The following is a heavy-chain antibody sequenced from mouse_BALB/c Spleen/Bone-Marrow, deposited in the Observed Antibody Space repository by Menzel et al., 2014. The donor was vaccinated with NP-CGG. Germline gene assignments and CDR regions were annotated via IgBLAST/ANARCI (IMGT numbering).Heavy chain of an antibody. D-gene: IGHD2-1*01. J-gene: IGHJ2*01. CDR3: ARNGYYGYSDY. V-gene: IGHV4-1*02. CDR1: GFDFSGYW. CDR2: INPDSSTI. Sequence: EVQLQQSGGGLVQPGGSLKLSCAASGFDFSGYWMSWVRQAPGKGLEWIGEINPDSSTINYTPSLKDKFIISRDNAKNTLYLQMSKVRSEDTALYYCARNGYYGYSDYWGQGTTLTVSS.